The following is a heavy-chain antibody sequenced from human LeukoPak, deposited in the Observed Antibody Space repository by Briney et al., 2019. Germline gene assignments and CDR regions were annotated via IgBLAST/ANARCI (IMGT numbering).Heavy chain of an antibody. CDR3: ARRITGYSTGWRY. CDR2: ISHSGST. D-gene: IGHD6-19*01. V-gene: IGHV4-34*01. J-gene: IGHJ4*02. CDR1: GGSFSGYY. Sequence: SETLSLTCAAYGGSFSGYYWSWIRQPPGKGLEWVGEISHSGSTNYNPSFKSRGTILVSNSKNQFSLKLSSSTAADAAVYYCARRITGYSTGWRYWGQGTLVTVSS.